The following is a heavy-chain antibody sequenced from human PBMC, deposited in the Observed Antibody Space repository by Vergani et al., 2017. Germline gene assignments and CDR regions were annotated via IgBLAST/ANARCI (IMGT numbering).Heavy chain of an antibody. V-gene: IGHV3-74*02. D-gene: IGHD2-8*02. J-gene: IGHJ5*01. CDR1: GFSFNTYW. Sequence: VQLLESGGDLVQPGGSLRLSCAGSGFSFNTYWMHWVRQVPGKGLMWVARIDEYGNRATYGDFETGRFTISRDNAKNTVFLQMNNLRADDAGVYYCVRTEYCTGIACNTRFDSWGQGALVTVSS. CDR3: VRTEYCTGIACNTRFDS. CDR2: IDEYGNRA.